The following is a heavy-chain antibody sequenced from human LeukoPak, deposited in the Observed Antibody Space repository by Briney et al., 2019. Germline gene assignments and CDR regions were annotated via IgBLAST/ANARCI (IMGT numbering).Heavy chain of an antibody. Sequence: SEILSLTCAVSCGSISCYYWCWVRPPPGKGVGWVGNIYYSGSTNYNPTLQSRVTISVDTSKNPFSLKLRTVTAADTAVYYCARGTVGYYYYMDVWGKGNTVTVTS. D-gene: IGHD4-17*01. CDR1: CGSISCYY. CDR3: ARGTVGYYYYMDV. CDR2: IYYSGST. V-gene: IGHV4-59*01. J-gene: IGHJ6*03.